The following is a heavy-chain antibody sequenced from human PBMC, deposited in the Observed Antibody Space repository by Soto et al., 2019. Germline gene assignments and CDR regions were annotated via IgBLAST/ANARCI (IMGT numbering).Heavy chain of an antibody. CDR1: GYTFTGYY. CDR3: ARDPYYDSSGYFPVGFDP. J-gene: IGHJ5*02. Sequence: ASVKVSCKAPGYTFTGYYMHWVRQAPGQGLEWMGWINPNSGGTNYAQKFQGRVTMTRDTSISTAYMELSRLRSDDTAVYYCARDPYYDSSGYFPVGFDPWGQGTLVTVSS. CDR2: INPNSGGT. V-gene: IGHV1-2*02. D-gene: IGHD3-22*01.